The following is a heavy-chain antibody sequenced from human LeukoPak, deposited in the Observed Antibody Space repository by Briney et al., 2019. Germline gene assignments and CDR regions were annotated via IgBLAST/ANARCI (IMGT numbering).Heavy chain of an antibody. Sequence: GGSLRLSCAASGFTFSSYSMNWVRQAPGKGLEWVSSISSSSSYIYYADSVKGRFTISRDNAKNSLYLQMNSLRAEDTAVYYCARAPRGVARYNWFDPWGQETLVTVSS. D-gene: IGHD5-12*01. CDR2: ISSSSSYI. CDR3: ARAPRGVARYNWFDP. J-gene: IGHJ5*02. CDR1: GFTFSSYS. V-gene: IGHV3-21*01.